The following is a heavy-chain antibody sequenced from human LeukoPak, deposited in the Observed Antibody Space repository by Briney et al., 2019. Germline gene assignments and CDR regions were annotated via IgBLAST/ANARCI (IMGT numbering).Heavy chain of an antibody. CDR1: GYTFSSYS. V-gene: IGHV3-21*01. Sequence: KSGGTLRLSCLASGYTFSSYSINRVRQAPGKGLEWVSSISVRSNYIYYADSVRGRFRISRDDARDSLYLQMNSLRAEDTAVYYCVRLRRNSDTSGFYYYYDFWGQGTLVTASS. CDR2: ISVRSNYI. CDR3: VRLRRNSDTSGFYYYYDF. D-gene: IGHD3-22*01. J-gene: IGHJ4*02.